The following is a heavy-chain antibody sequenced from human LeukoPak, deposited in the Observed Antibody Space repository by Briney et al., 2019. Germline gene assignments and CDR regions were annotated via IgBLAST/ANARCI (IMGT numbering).Heavy chain of an antibody. CDR1: GFTFSDYY. CDR2: ISSSGSII. V-gene: IGHV3-11*04. J-gene: IGHJ4*02. CDR3: AKGEIAVAGRFDY. D-gene: IGHD6-19*01. Sequence: GGSLRLSCAASGFTFSDYYMSWIRQAPGKGLEWVSYISSSGSIIYYADSVKGRFTISRDNPKNTLYLQMNSLRAEDTAVYYCAKGEIAVAGRFDYWGQGTLVTVSS.